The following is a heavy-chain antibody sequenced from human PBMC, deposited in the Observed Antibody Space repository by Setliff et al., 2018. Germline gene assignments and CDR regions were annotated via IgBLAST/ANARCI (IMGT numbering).Heavy chain of an antibody. CDR3: ASGGPSSEFLEWLSYYYYYGMDV. D-gene: IGHD3-3*01. Sequence: LRLSCAASGFTFSTYWMSWVRQAPGKGLEWVANIKQDGSEKYYVDSVKGRFTISRDNAKNSLYLQMNSLRAEDTAVYYCASGGPSSEFLEWLSYYYYYGMDVWGQGTTVTVSS. J-gene: IGHJ6*02. CDR2: IKQDGSEK. CDR1: GFTFSTYW. V-gene: IGHV3-7*01.